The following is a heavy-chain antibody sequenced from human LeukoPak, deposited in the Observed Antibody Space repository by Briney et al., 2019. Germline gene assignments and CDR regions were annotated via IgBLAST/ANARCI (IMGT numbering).Heavy chain of an antibody. CDR3: AKLVYSGYGPADY. V-gene: IGHV3-23*01. CDR2: FRGSDTST. D-gene: IGHD5-12*01. J-gene: IGHJ4*02. CDR1: GFSFSSSA. Sequence: GGSLRLSCAASGFSFSSSAMSWVRQAPEKGLEWVSTFRGSDTSTYYADSVRGRFTISRDISKNTLYLQMNSLRAEDTAVYYCAKLVYSGYGPADYWGQGTLVTVSS.